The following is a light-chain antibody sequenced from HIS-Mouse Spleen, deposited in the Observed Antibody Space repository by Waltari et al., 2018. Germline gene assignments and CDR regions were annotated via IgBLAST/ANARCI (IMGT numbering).Light chain of an antibody. CDR1: SSDVGGYTY. J-gene: IGLJ1*01. V-gene: IGLV2-11*01. Sequence: QSALTQPRSVSGSPGQSVTISCPGTSSDVGGYTYVSWYQQHPGKAPKLMIYDVSKRPSGVPDRFSGSKSGNTASLTISGLQAEDEADYYCCSYAGSYTYVFGTGTKVTVL. CDR3: CSYAGSYTYV. CDR2: DVS.